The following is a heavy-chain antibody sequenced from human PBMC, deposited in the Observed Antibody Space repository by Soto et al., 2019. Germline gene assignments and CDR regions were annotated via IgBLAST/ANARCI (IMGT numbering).Heavy chain of an antibody. J-gene: IGHJ4*02. V-gene: IGHV3-23*01. Sequence: PGGSLRLSCAASGFTFSSYAMSWVRQAPGKGLKWVSAISGSGGSTYYADSVKGRFTISRDNSKNTLYLQMNSLRAEDTAVYYCAKLAWYSSGWLDFDYWGQGTLVTVSS. CDR3: AKLAWYSSGWLDFDY. D-gene: IGHD6-19*01. CDR2: ISGSGGST. CDR1: GFTFSSYA.